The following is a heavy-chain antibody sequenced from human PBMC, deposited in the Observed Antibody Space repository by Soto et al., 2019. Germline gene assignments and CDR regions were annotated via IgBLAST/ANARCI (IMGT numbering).Heavy chain of an antibody. D-gene: IGHD2-2*01. CDR2: IYDSGNS. CDR3: ARQKGRFCSTATGCGFDP. V-gene: IGHV4-59*01. Sequence: SETLSLTCTVSGGSISSYYWTWIRQPPGKGLEWVGYIYDSGNSNYNPSLKSRVTISEDTSKNQFSLKLTSVTAADTAVFYCARQKGRFCSTATGCGFDPWGQGTLVTVSS. J-gene: IGHJ5*02. CDR1: GGSISSYY.